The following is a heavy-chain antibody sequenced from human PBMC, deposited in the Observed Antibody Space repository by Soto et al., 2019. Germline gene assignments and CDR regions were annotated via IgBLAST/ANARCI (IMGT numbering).Heavy chain of an antibody. CDR3: ARDVPSGVRGVLANWLDP. V-gene: IGHV1-8*01. CDR1: GYTIPNCH. CDR2: MNPNRGNT. Sequence: ASVQVSCKDSGYTIPNCHINWVRQATGQGLEWIGWMNPNRGNTNFAQKFQGRVTMTRNTSMNTVYLELISLRSEDTAVYYCARDVPSGVRGVLANWLDPWGQGNLVTVSS. D-gene: IGHD3-10*01. J-gene: IGHJ5*02.